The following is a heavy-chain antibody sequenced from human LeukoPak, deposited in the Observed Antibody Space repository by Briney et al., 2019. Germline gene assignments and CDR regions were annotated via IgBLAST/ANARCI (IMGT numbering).Heavy chain of an antibody. CDR1: GGSFSGYY. CDR2: IHYGGTT. Sequence: SETLSLTCAVYGGSFSGYYWSWIRQPPGEGLEWIGSIHYGGTTHYNPSLKSRLTISVDTSKNQFSLRLSSVTAADTAVYYCARDSPLGNWGQGTLVTVSS. D-gene: IGHD1-14*01. J-gene: IGHJ4*02. CDR3: ARDSPLGN. V-gene: IGHV4-34*01.